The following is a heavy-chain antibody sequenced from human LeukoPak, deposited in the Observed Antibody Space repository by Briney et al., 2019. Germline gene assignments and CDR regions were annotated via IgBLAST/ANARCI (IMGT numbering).Heavy chain of an antibody. D-gene: IGHD4-17*01. Sequence: SETLSLTFAVYGGSFSTYYWSWIRQPPGKGLEWIGEINHSGRTNYNPSLMSRVTISVDTSKNQFSLNLNSVTAADTAVYYCARVDYGDYSKDFDYWGQGTLVTVSS. CDR1: GGSFSTYY. J-gene: IGHJ4*02. CDR2: INHSGRT. CDR3: ARVDYGDYSKDFDY. V-gene: IGHV4-34*01.